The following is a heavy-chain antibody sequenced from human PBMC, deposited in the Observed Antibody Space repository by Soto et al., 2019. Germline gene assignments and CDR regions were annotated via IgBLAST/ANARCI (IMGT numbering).Heavy chain of an antibody. CDR3: ARDRGYCSGGSCYSRGWFDP. V-gene: IGHV4-59*01. CDR1: GGSISSYD. CDR2: IYYSGST. D-gene: IGHD2-15*01. J-gene: IGHJ5*01. Sequence: AGTLSLTCSVSGGSISSYDWSWIRQPPGKGLEWIGYIYYSGSTKYNPSLKSRGTISVDTSKNQFSLKLRSVTAADTAVYYCARDRGYCSGGSCYSRGWFDPLGQGNLVTVFS.